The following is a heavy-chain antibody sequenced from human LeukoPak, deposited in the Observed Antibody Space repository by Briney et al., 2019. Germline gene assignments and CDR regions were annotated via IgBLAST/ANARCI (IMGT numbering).Heavy chain of an antibody. Sequence: GGSLRLSCAASGFTFSSYSMNWVRQAPGKGLEWVSSISSSSSYIYYADSVKGRFTISRDNAKNSLYLQMNSLRAEDTAVYYCARCNLYSSSWYGASDYWGQGTLVTVSS. CDR1: GFTFSSYS. J-gene: IGHJ4*02. D-gene: IGHD6-13*01. CDR3: ARCNLYSSSWYGASDY. V-gene: IGHV3-21*01. CDR2: ISSSSSYI.